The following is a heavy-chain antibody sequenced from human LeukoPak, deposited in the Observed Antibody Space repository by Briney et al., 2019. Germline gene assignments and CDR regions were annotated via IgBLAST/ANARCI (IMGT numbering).Heavy chain of an antibody. J-gene: IGHJ3*02. CDR3: ASVDSSGYYYAFDI. CDR2: IYYSGST. CDR1: GGSISSYY. D-gene: IGHD3-22*01. Sequence: SETLSLSCTVSGGSISSYYWSWIRQPPGKGLEWVGYIYYSGSTNYNPSLKSRVTISVDTSKNQFSLKLSSVTAADTAVYYCASVDSSGYYYAFDIWGQGTMVTVSS. V-gene: IGHV4-59*01.